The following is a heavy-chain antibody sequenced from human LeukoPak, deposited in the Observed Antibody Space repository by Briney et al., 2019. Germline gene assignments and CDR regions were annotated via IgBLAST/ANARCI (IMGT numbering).Heavy chain of an antibody. D-gene: IGHD3-3*01. CDR3: TRVRPPPDFWSGYNIDY. J-gene: IGHJ4*02. CDR2: IRCKAYGGTK. CDR1: GFTFGDYS. V-gene: IGHV3-49*04. Sequence: GGSLRLSCTASGFTFGDYSMSWVRQAPAKGLEGVGFIRCKAYGGTKEYAEYVKGRFTISRDNSKSIAYLQRNSLKTEDTAVYYCTRVRPPPDFWSGYNIDYWGQGTLVTVSS.